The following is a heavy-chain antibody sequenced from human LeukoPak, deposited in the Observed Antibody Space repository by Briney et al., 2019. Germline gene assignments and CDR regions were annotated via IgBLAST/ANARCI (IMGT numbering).Heavy chain of an antibody. J-gene: IGHJ5*02. D-gene: IGHD3-10*01. Sequence: PSETLSLTCTVSGGSISSGGYYWSWIRQHPGKGLEWIGYIYYSGSTYYNPSLKSRVTISVDTSKNQFSLKLSSVTAADTAVYYCARESYYASGSYRFDPWGQGTLVTVSS. CDR2: IYYSGST. CDR1: GGSISSGGYY. V-gene: IGHV4-31*03. CDR3: ARESYYASGSYRFDP.